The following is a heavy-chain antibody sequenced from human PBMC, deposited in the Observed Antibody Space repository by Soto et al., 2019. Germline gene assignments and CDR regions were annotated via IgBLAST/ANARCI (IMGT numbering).Heavy chain of an antibody. Sequence: QVQLVESGGGVVQPWRSLRLSCAASGFTFSSYGMHWFRQAPGKGLEWVAVISNDGNNKYHADSVKGRFTVSRDNSKNTLYLQMNSLRIEDTAVYYCAKDGSSLYYYGMDVWGQGTTVTVSS. CDR1: GFTFSSYG. CDR2: ISNDGNNK. D-gene: IGHD6-13*01. J-gene: IGHJ6*02. CDR3: AKDGSSLYYYGMDV. V-gene: IGHV3-30*18.